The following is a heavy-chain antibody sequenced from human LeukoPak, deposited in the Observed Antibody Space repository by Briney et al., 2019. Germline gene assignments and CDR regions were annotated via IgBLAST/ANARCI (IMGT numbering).Heavy chain of an antibody. CDR3: AGGGVVTPNWFDP. V-gene: IGHV3-7*01. Sequence: GGSLRLSCAGSGFTFINYGMIWVRQAPGKGLEWVANIKQDGSEKYYVDSVKGRFTISRDNAKNSLYLQMNSLRAEDTAVYYCAGGGVVTPNWFDPWGQGTLVTVSS. CDR2: IKQDGSEK. CDR1: GFTFINYG. J-gene: IGHJ5*02. D-gene: IGHD3-10*01.